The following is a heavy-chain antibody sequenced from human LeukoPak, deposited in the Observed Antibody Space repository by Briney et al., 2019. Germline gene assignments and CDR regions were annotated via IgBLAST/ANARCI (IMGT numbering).Heavy chain of an antibody. V-gene: IGHV1-46*01. CDR1: GYTFTSYY. CDR2: INPSGGST. J-gene: IGHJ4*02. Sequence: EASVKVSCKASGYTFTSYYMHWVRQAPGQGLEWMGIINPSGGSTSYAQKFQGRVTMTTDTSTSTAYMELRSLRSDDTAMYYCARVRIAVAGTDFDFWGQGTLVTVSS. CDR3: ARVRIAVAGTDFDF. D-gene: IGHD6-19*01.